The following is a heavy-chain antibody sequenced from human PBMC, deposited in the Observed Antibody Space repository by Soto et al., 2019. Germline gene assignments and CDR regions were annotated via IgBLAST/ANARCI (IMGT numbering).Heavy chain of an antibody. J-gene: IGHJ5*02. CDR3: AKWALMVSWFDP. CDR1: GFTFSSYA. CDR2: ISGSGGST. Sequence: ASLRLSCAASGFTFSSYAMSWVRQAPGKGLEWVSAISGSGGSTYYADSVKGRFTISRDNSKNTLYLQMNSLRAEDTAVYYCAKWALMVSWFDPWGQGTLVTVSS. D-gene: IGHD2-8*01. V-gene: IGHV3-23*01.